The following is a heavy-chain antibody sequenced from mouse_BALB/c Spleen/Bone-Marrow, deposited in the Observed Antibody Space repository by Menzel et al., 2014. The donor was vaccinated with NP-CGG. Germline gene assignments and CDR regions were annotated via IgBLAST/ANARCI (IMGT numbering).Heavy chain of an antibody. Sequence: LQQSGSELVRPGASVKLSCKASGYAFTSYWMHWVKQRPGQDLEWIGNIYPGSGSTYYDEKFKSKATLTVDTSSSTAYMQLSSLTSEDSAVYYCTPRLRYWGQGTTLTVSS. J-gene: IGHJ2*01. D-gene: IGHD1-2*01. V-gene: IGHV1S22*01. CDR1: GYAFTSYW. CDR3: TPRLRY. CDR2: IYPGSGST.